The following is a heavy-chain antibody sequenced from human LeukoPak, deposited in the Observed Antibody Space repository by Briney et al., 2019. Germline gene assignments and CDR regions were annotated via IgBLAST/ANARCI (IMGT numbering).Heavy chain of an antibody. CDR2: IYGGGSP. CDR1: GFTISSNY. V-gene: IGHV3-66*01. J-gene: IGHJ4*02. Sequence: PGGSQRLSCAASGFTISSNYMNWVRQAPGKGLEWVSAIYGGGSPYYADSVKGRFTISRDNSKNTLYLQMNSLRAEDTAVYYCARDLNTARFDYWGQGTLVTVSS. CDR3: ARDLNTARFDY. D-gene: IGHD5-18*01.